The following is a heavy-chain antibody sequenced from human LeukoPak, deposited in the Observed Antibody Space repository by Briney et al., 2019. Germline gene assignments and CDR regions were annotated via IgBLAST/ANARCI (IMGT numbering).Heavy chain of an antibody. J-gene: IGHJ1*01. CDR2: INHSGST. D-gene: IGHD6-13*01. V-gene: IGHV4-34*01. Sequence: KSSETLSLTCAVYGASFSGYYWSWIRQPPGKGLEWIGEINHSGSTNYNPSLKSRVTISVDTSKNQFSLRLSSVTAADTAVYYCARDRRRRIAAAGAGSEHWGQGTLVTVSS. CDR1: GASFSGYY. CDR3: ARDRRRRIAAAGAGSEH.